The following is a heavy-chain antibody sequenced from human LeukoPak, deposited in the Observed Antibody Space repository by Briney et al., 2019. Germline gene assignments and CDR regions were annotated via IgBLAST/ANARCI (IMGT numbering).Heavy chain of an antibody. CDR1: GFSFSDYY. CDR2: IKQDGSEK. Sequence: YPGGSLRLSCAASGFSFSDYYMSWIRQAPGKGLEWVANIKQDGSEKYYVDSVKGRFTISRDNAKNSLYLQMNSLRAEDTAVYYCARDPRIAARPSYFDYWGQGTLVTVSS. D-gene: IGHD6-6*01. CDR3: ARDPRIAARPSYFDY. V-gene: IGHV3-7*01. J-gene: IGHJ4*02.